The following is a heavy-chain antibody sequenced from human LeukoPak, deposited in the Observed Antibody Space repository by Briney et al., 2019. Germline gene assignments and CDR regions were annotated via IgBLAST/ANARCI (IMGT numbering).Heavy chain of an antibody. CDR1: GFTFSSYA. D-gene: IGHD1-26*01. Sequence: GGSLRLSCAASGFTFSSYAMSWVRQAPGKGLERASTISGGGGGTYYADSVKGRFTISRDNSEDTLYLQMNSLRAEDTAVYYCAKSVGATHLDYWGQGTLVTVSS. V-gene: IGHV3-23*01. J-gene: IGHJ4*02. CDR2: ISGGGGGT. CDR3: AKSVGATHLDY.